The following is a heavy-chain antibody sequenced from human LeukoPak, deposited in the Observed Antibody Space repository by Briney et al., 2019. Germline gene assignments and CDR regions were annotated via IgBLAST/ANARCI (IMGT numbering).Heavy chain of an antibody. Sequence: PSETLSLTCAVYGGSFSGYYWSWIRQPPGKGLEWIGEINHSGSTNYNPSLKSRVTISVDTSKNQFSLKLSSVTAADTAVYYCARVRSGGRGALDYWGQGTLVTVSS. CDR3: ARVRSGGRGALDY. V-gene: IGHV4-34*01. J-gene: IGHJ4*02. D-gene: IGHD2-15*01. CDR1: GGSFSGYY. CDR2: INHSGST.